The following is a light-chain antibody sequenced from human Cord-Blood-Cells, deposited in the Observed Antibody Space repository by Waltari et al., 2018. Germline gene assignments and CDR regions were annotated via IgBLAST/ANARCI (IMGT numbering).Light chain of an antibody. V-gene: IGLV2-11*01. J-gene: IGLJ3*02. CDR3: CSYAGSYTV. CDR2: DVS. CDR1: SSDVGGYNY. Sequence: QSALTQPRSVSGSPGPSVTISCTGTSSDVGGYNYVSWYQQHPGKAPKLMIYDVSKRPSGVPDRFSGSKSGNTASLTIAGLQAEDEADYYYCSYAGSYTVFGGGTKLTVL.